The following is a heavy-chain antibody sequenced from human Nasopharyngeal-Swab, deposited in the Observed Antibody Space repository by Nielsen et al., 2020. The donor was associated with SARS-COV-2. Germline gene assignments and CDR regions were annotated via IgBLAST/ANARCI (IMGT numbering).Heavy chain of an antibody. D-gene: IGHD3-3*01. CDR2: ISYDGSNK. Sequence: GGSLRLSCAASGFTFSSYAMHWVRQAPGKGLEWVAVISYDGSNKYYADSVKGRFTISRNNSKNTLYLQMNSLRAEDTAVYYCATPSPQGYDFWIGYGSWGQGTLVTVSS. V-gene: IGHV3-30-3*01. CDR1: GFTFSSYA. J-gene: IGHJ4*02. CDR3: ATPSPQGYDFWIGYGS.